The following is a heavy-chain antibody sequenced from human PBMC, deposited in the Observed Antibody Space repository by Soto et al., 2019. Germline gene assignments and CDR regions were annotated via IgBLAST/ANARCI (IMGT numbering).Heavy chain of an antibody. CDR1: GGSISSYY. D-gene: IGHD5-12*01. V-gene: IGHV4-59*01. J-gene: IGHJ4*02. Sequence: PSATLSLTCTVSGGSISSYYWSWIRQPPGKGLEWIGYIYYSGSTNYNPSLKSRVTTSVDTSKNQFSLKLSSVTAADTAVYYCARWLRPYYFDYWGQGTLVTVSS. CDR3: ARWLRPYYFDY. CDR2: IYYSGST.